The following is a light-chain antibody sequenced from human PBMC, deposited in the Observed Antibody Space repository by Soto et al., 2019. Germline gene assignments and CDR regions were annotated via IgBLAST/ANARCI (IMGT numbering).Light chain of an antibody. J-gene: IGKJ4*01. V-gene: IGKV3-20*01. CDR1: QSVSSSY. Sequence: EIVMTQSPCTLSLSPGERAALSCRASQSVSSSYSAWYQQKPGQAPRLLIYGASNRATGIPDRFSGSGSGTDFTLTISRLEPEDFAVYYCQQYDNSPLTFGGGTKVDIK. CDR3: QQYDNSPLT. CDR2: GAS.